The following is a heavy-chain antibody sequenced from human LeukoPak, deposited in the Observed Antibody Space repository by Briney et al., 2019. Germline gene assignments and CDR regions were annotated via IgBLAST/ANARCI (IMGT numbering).Heavy chain of an antibody. CDR3: ARFPGSAEYRHYYYMDV. CDR1: GGSFSGYY. D-gene: IGHD2-15*01. J-gene: IGHJ6*03. V-gene: IGHV4-34*01. CDR2: INHSGST. Sequence: SETLSLTCAVYGGSFSGYYWSWIRQPPGKGLEWIGEINHSGSTNYNPSLNSRVTLSVDTSKNQFSLKLSSVTAADTAVYYCARFPGSAEYRHYYYMDVWGKGTTVTVSS.